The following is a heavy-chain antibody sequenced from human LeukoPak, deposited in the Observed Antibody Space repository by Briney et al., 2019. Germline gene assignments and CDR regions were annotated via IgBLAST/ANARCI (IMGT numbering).Heavy chain of an antibody. J-gene: IGHJ6*02. CDR1: GGSISSYY. D-gene: IGHD3-3*01. Sequence: SETLSLTCTVSGGSISSYYWSWIRQPPGKGLEWIGYIYYSGSTNYNPSLKSRVTISVDTSKNQFSLKLSSVTAADTAVYYCARAPTPPGIRFLVPYYYGMDVWGQGTTVTVSS. CDR2: IYYSGST. V-gene: IGHV4-59*01. CDR3: ARAPTPPGIRFLVPYYYGMDV.